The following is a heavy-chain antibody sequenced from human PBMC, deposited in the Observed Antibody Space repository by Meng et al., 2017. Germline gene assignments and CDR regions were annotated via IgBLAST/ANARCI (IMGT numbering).Heavy chain of an antibody. J-gene: IGHJ5*02. CDR2: IYYSGST. Sequence: WGAGLLKPSETLSLTCSVYGGSFSGYYWSWSRQPPGKGLEWIGYIYYSGSTNYNPSLKSRVTISVDTSKNQFSLKLSSVTAADTAVYYCARVGAITMVRGVNNWFDPWGQGTLVTVSS. CDR1: GGSFSGYY. D-gene: IGHD3-10*01. CDR3: ARVGAITMVRGVNNWFDP. V-gene: IGHV4-59*01.